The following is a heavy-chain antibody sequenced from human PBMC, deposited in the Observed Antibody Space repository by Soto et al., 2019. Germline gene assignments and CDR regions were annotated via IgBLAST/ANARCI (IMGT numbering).Heavy chain of an antibody. CDR2: IYYSGST. CDR1: GGSISSGGYY. D-gene: IGHD2-15*01. J-gene: IGHJ4*02. Sequence: SETLSLTCTVSGGSISSGGYYWSWIRQHPGKGLEWIGYIYYSGSTYYNPSLKSRVTISVDTSKNQFSLKLSSVTAAGTAVYYCAREKVAATPYYFDYWGQGTLVTVSA. CDR3: AREKVAATPYYFDY. V-gene: IGHV4-31*03.